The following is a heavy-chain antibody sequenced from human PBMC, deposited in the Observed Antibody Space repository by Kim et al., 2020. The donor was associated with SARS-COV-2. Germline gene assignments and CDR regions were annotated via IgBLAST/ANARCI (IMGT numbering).Heavy chain of an antibody. D-gene: IGHD3-22*01. CDR2: ITGSGGTT. CDR1: GFSFSTYA. CDR3: AKASFSGYYPFDY. Sequence: GGSLRLSCAASGFSFSTYAMSWVRQAPGKGLEWVSGITGSGGTTYYADSVKGRFTISRDNSKNTLYLQMTSLRAEDTAVYHCAKASFSGYYPFDYWGQGTLVTVAA. V-gene: IGHV3-23*01. J-gene: IGHJ4*02.